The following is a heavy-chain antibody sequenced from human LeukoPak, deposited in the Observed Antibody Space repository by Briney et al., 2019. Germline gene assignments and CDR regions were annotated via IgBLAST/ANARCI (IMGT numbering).Heavy chain of an antibody. CDR2: IWYDGSYK. CDR3: AKDQLSTVYDFWSGYYGYYYYGMDV. D-gene: IGHD3-3*01. J-gene: IGHJ6*02. Sequence: GGSLRLSCAASGFTFSSYGMHWVRQAPGRGLEWVAVIWYDGSYKYYAESVKGRFTISRDNSKNTLYLQMNSLRAEDTAVYYCAKDQLSTVYDFWSGYYGYYYYGMDVWGQGTTVTVSS. CDR1: GFTFSSYG. V-gene: IGHV3-33*06.